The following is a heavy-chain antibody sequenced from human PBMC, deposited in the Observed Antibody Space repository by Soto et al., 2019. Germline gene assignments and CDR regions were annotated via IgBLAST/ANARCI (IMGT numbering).Heavy chain of an antibody. CDR3: ARGKGDGYKGRNAFDI. J-gene: IGHJ3*02. Sequence: QVQLQESGPGLVKPSETLSLTCTVSGGSISSYYWSWIRQPPGKGLEWIGYIYYSGSTNYNPSLKSLVTISVDTSKNQFSLMLSSVAAADTAVYYCARGKGDGYKGRNAFDIWGQGTMVTVSS. CDR2: IYYSGST. CDR1: GGSISSYY. D-gene: IGHD5-12*01. V-gene: IGHV4-59*01.